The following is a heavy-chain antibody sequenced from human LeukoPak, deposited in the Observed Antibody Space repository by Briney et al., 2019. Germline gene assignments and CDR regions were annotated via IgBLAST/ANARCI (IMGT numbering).Heavy chain of an antibody. CDR1: GFTFNAYS. D-gene: IGHD1-26*01. CDR3: ARESIVGAQGGAFDI. CDR2: ISRASESI. Sequence: GGSLRLSCAASGFTFNAYSMGWVRQAPGKGLEWVSIISRASESIFYADSVKGRFTISRDNAKNSLYLQMNSLRAEDTALYYCARESIVGAQGGAFDIWGQGTMVTVSS. V-gene: IGHV3-21*04. J-gene: IGHJ3*02.